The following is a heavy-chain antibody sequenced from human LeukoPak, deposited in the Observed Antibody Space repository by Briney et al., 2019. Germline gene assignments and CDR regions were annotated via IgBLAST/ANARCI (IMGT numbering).Heavy chain of an antibody. CDR2: IIPVSGTP. D-gene: IGHD1-7*01. CDR3: ARDDLLENWNYGGSLGYYYYMDV. CDR1: GGTSSRYV. Sequence: SVKVSCKASGGTSSRYVISWVRQASGQGLEWMGGIIPVSGTPTNAQKFQGRVTITADESTNIEYMELSSLRSEGTAVCYCARDDLLENWNYGGSLGYYYYMDVWGKGTTVTVSS. J-gene: IGHJ6*03. V-gene: IGHV1-69*13.